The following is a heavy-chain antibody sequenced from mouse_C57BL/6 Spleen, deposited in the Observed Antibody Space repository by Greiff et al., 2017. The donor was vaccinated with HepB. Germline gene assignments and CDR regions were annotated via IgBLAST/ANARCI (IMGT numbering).Heavy chain of an antibody. D-gene: IGHD2-10*01. CDR1: GFSLTSYG. CDR2: IWSGGST. CDR3: ARAYYGNYVGY. V-gene: IGHV2-2*01. J-gene: IGHJ2*01. Sequence: QVQLQQSGPGLVQPSQSLSITCTVSGFSLTSYGVHWVRQSPGKGLEWLGVIWSGGSTDYNAAFISRLSISKDNSKSQVFFKMNSRQADDTAIYYCARAYYGNYVGYWGQGTTLTVSS.